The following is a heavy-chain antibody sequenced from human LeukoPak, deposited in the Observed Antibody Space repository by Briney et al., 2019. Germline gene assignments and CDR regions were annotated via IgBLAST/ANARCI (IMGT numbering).Heavy chain of an antibody. CDR2: IYRRGDT. V-gene: IGHV3-66*03. D-gene: IGHD3-3*01. CDR1: GFSVSSYD. Sequence: PGESLRLSCAASGFSVSSYDLNWVRQAPGKGLEWVSVIYRRGDTDYADSVKGRFSVSRDSYGNTLYLQMNSLKAEDTAVYYCAKDAGFLESGADYWGQGTLVTVSS. J-gene: IGHJ4*02. CDR3: AKDAGFLESGADY.